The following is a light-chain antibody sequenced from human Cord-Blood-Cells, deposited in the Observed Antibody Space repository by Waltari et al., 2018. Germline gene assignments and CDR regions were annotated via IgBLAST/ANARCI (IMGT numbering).Light chain of an antibody. V-gene: IGLV2-18*02. CDR3: SSYTSSSTVPVV. CDR2: EVS. J-gene: IGLJ2*01. Sequence: QSALTQPPSVSGSPGQSVTISCTGTSSDVGSYNRVSWYQQPPGTAPKLMIYEVSNLPSGVPDRFSGSKSGNTASLTISGLQAEDEADYYCSSYTSSSTVPVVFGGGTKLTVL. CDR1: SSDVGSYNR.